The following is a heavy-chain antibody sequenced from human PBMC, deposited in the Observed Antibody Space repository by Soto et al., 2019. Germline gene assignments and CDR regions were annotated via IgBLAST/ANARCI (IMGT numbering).Heavy chain of an antibody. J-gene: IGHJ5*02. D-gene: IGHD3-3*01. CDR3: ARGVPRITIFGVVINPDGWFDP. V-gene: IGHV1-46*01. CDR2: INPSGGST. Sequence: ASVKVSCKASGYTFTSYYMHWVRQAPGQGLEWMGIINPSGGSTSYAQKFQGRVTMTRDTSTSTVYMELSSLRSEDTAVYYCARGVPRITIFGVVINPDGWFDPWGQGTLVTVSS. CDR1: GYTFTSYY.